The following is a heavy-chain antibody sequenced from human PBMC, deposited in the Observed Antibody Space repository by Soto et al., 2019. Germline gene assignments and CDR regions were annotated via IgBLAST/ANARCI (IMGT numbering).Heavy chain of an antibody. CDR2: IIPIFGTA. D-gene: IGHD3-3*01. Sequence: SVKVSCKASGGTFSSYAISWVRQAPGQGLEWMGGIIPIFGTANYAQKFQGRVTITADESTSTAYMELSSLRSEDTAVYYCARAYDFWSGYYKDLYYYGMDVWGQGTTVTVSS. CDR3: ARAYDFWSGYYKDLYYYGMDV. V-gene: IGHV1-69*13. CDR1: GGTFSSYA. J-gene: IGHJ6*02.